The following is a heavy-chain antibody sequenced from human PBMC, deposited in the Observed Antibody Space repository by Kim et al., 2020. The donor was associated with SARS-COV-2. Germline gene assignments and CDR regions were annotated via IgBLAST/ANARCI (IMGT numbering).Heavy chain of an antibody. CDR3: ARERPLWFGDSEVY. D-gene: IGHD3-10*01. V-gene: IGHV3-74*01. Sequence: ADTVKGRFTISRDNAKNTLYLQMNSLRAEDTAVYYCARERPLWFGDSEVYWGQGTLVTVSS. J-gene: IGHJ4*02.